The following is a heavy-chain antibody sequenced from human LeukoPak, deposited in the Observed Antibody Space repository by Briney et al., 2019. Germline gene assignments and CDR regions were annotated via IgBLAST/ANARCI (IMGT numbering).Heavy chain of an antibody. Sequence: SQTLSLTCDVSGGSISSGLYSWSWIRQPLGKGLEWIGYIYHTGSTYYNPSLKSRVTISVDTSKNQFSLRLSSVTAADTAVYYCARLQYCSGTSCYWFDPWGQGTLVTVSS. CDR2: IYHTGST. V-gene: IGHV4-30-2*01. CDR3: ARLQYCSGTSCYWFDP. CDR1: GGSISSGLYS. J-gene: IGHJ5*02. D-gene: IGHD2-2*01.